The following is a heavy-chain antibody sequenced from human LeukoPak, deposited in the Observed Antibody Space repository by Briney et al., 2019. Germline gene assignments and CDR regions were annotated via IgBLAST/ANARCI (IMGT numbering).Heavy chain of an antibody. Sequence: ASVKVSCKASGYTFTSYDINWVRQATGQGLEWMRWMNPNSGNTGYAQKFQGRVTMTRNTSISTAYMELSSLRSEDTAVYYCARAVVGATTVFDYWGQGTLVTVSS. CDR3: ARAVVGATTVFDY. V-gene: IGHV1-8*01. CDR1: GYTFTSYD. CDR2: MNPNSGNT. J-gene: IGHJ4*02. D-gene: IGHD1-26*01.